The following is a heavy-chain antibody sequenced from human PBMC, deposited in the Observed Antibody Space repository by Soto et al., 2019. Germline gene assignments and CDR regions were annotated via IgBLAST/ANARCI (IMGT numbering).Heavy chain of an antibody. D-gene: IGHD6-13*01. J-gene: IGHJ4*02. CDR3: ARTITGYSSS. CDR2: IYYSGST. Sequence: QLQLQESGPGLVKPSETLSLTCTVSGGSISSSSYYWGWIRQPPGKGLEWIGSIYYSGSTYYNPSLKSRVTISVDTSKNQCSLKLRSVTAADTAVYYCARTITGYSSSWGQGTLVTVSS. CDR1: GGSISSSSYY. V-gene: IGHV4-39*01.